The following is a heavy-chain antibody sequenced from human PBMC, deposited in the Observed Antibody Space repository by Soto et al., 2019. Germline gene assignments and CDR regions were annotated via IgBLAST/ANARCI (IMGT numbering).Heavy chain of an antibody. D-gene: IGHD4-17*01. CDR1: GFTFRNYG. CDR3: AKELGYGKPFDY. CDR2: ISASGDLT. J-gene: IGHJ4*02. V-gene: IGHV3-23*01. Sequence: GGSLRLSCAASGFTFRNYGMDWVRQAPGKGLEGVSGISASGDLTYYADSVKGRFTISRDNSKNTLYMDMNSLRAEDTAIYYCAKELGYGKPFDYWGQGIQVTVSS.